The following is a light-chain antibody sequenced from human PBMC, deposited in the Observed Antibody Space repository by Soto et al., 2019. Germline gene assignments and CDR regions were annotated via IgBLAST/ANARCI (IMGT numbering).Light chain of an antibody. Sequence: DIQLTQSPSFLSSSVGDSVTITCRASQGISSYLAWYQQKPGKPPKILIYAASSLHSGVPSRFSGSGSGTDFSLTISSLQPEDFATYYCQQSYSTPLTFGQGTKVDI. CDR1: QGISSY. V-gene: IGKV1-39*01. CDR2: AAS. CDR3: QQSYSTPLT. J-gene: IGKJ1*01.